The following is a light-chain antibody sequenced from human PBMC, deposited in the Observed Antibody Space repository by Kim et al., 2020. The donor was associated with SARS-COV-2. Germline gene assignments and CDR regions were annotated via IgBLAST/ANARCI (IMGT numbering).Light chain of an antibody. J-gene: IGLJ2*01. Sequence: GQKVTITFSGSSSNIGNNYVSWYQQLPGTAPKLLIYDKNKRPSGIPDRFSGSKSGTSATLGITGLQTGDEADYYCGTWDSSLSAVVFGGGTQLTVL. CDR2: DKN. V-gene: IGLV1-51*01. CDR3: GTWDSSLSAVV. CDR1: SSNIGNNY.